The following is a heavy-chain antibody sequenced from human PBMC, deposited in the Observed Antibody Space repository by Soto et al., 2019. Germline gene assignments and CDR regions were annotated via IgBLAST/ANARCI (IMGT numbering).Heavy chain of an antibody. Sequence: ASVKVSCKASGYAFTSYGINWVRQAPGRGLEWMGWINPGNGNTKYSQQFQGRVIIDRDTSASTAYMELSSLRPEDTAVYYCARGGYFDSSNYLDYWGLGTLVTVSS. V-gene: IGHV1-3*01. CDR2: INPGNGNT. D-gene: IGHD3-22*01. CDR3: ARGGYFDSSNYLDY. J-gene: IGHJ4*02. CDR1: GYAFTSYG.